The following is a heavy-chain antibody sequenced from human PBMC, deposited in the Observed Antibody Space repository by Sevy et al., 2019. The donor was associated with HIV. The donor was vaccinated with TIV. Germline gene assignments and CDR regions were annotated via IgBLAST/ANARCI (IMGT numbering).Heavy chain of an antibody. CDR2: IDPRGNER. J-gene: IGHJ5*01. V-gene: IGHV3-7*01. Sequence: GGSLRLSCAASGFTFDTYWMGWVRQAPGRGLEWVASIDPRGNERDYLDSLKGRFTISRDNAKNSLYLQMYSLKAGDTALYYCVRVLWDVLVVPAAPPSPWLDSWGQGTLVTVSS. CDR1: GFTFDTYW. CDR3: VRVLWDVLVVPAAPPSPWLDS. D-gene: IGHD3-16*02.